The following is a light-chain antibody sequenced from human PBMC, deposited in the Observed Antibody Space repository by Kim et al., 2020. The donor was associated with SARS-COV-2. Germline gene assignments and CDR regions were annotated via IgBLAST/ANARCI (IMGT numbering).Light chain of an antibody. CDR2: EDT. V-gene: IGLV3-25*03. Sequence: SYELTQPPSVSVSPGQTARITCSGDALPNQYAYWFQQKPGQAPVLVLYEDTERPSGIPERFSGSTSGTTVTLTISGVQAEDEADYYCQSSDSSDTFWVFGGGTQLTVL. CDR1: ALPNQY. CDR3: QSSDSSDTFWV. J-gene: IGLJ3*02.